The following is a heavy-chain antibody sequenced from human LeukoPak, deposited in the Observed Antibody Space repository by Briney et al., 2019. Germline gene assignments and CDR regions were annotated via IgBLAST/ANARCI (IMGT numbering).Heavy chain of an antibody. CDR1: GFMFKTYW. J-gene: IGHJ4*02. Sequence: EGSLRLSCATSGFMFKTYWMHWVRQAPGKGLVWVSRINNDGHSINYADSVKGRFATSRDNAKNTLFLHMNSLRAEDTGVYYCARDNLEWGSVFDYWGQGTLVTVSS. D-gene: IGHD3-16*01. CDR2: INNDGHSI. CDR3: ARDNLEWGSVFDY. V-gene: IGHV3-74*01.